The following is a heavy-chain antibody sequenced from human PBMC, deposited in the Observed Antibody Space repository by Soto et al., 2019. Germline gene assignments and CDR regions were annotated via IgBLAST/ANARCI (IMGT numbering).Heavy chain of an antibody. D-gene: IGHD3-22*01. CDR1: GFTFSSYA. CDR3: AKDGDNTGYYFTYYFDH. J-gene: IGHJ4*02. V-gene: IGHV3-23*01. CDR2: ISGSGGST. Sequence: GGSLRLSCAASGFTFSSYAMSWVRQAPGKGLEWVSAISGSGGSTYYADSVKGRFTISRDNSKNTLYLQMNSLRAEDTAVYYCAKDGDNTGYYFTYYFDHWGQRAPVTVSS.